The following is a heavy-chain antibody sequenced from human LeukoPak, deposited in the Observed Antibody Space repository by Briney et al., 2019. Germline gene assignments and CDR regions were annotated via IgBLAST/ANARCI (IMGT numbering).Heavy chain of an antibody. CDR3: ARRPRDTSGYYLGAFHD. Sequence: QTGGSLRLPCAASGFTFTNYAMTWVRQAPGKGLEWVSVIGASGADTYYSDSVKGRFTVSRDNSQNTLFLHMSSLRAEDTAVYFCARRPRDTSGYYLGAFHDWGQGTTVTVSS. J-gene: IGHJ3*01. CDR2: IGASGADT. V-gene: IGHV3-23*01. D-gene: IGHD3-22*01. CDR1: GFTFTNYA.